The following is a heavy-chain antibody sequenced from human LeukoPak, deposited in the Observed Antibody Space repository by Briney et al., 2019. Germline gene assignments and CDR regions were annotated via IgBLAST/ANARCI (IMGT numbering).Heavy chain of an antibody. CDR2: IYYSGTT. Sequence: PSETLSLTCTVSGGSISSNSYYWGWIRQPPGKGLEWIGSIYYSGTTNYNPSRKSRVTISVDTSKNQFSLRLSSVTAADTAVYYCARRRSGSYHLDYWGQGTLVTVSS. J-gene: IGHJ4*02. CDR1: GGSISSNSYY. V-gene: IGHV4-39*01. D-gene: IGHD1-26*01. CDR3: ARRRSGSYHLDY.